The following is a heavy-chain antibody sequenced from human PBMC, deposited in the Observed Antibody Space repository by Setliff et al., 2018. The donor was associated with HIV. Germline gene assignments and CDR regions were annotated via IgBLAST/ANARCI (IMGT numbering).Heavy chain of an antibody. CDR3: AREIQFSATTYYYYYMDD. CDR1: GGSNSSYY. Sequence: SETLSLTCTVSGGSNSSYYWSWIRQPAGKGLEWIGRIYASGRTNYNPSLKSRVTLSVDTSKNQFSLKVTSVTAADTAVYYCAREIQFSATTYYYYYMDDWGRGTTVTVSS. J-gene: IGHJ6*03. CDR2: IYASGRT. V-gene: IGHV4-4*07. D-gene: IGHD5-18*01.